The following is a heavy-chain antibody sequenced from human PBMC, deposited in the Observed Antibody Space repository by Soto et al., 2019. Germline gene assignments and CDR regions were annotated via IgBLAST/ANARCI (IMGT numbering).Heavy chain of an antibody. CDR2: ISWNSGSI. J-gene: IGHJ3*02. CDR1: GFTFDDYA. CDR3: AKDSRGWYGDAFDI. Sequence: ESGGGLVQPGRSLRLSCAASGFTFDDYAMHWVRQAPGKGLEWVSGISWNSGSIGYADSVKGRFTISRDNAKNSLYLQMNSLRAEDTALYYFAKDSRGWYGDAFDIWGQG. D-gene: IGHD6-19*01. V-gene: IGHV3-9*01.